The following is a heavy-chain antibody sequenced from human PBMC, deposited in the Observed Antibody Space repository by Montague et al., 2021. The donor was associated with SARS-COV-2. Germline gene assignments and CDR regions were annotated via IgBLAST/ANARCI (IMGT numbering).Heavy chain of an antibody. CDR1: GGSISTYY. D-gene: IGHD3-10*01. J-gene: IGHJ3*01. V-gene: IGHV4-59*01. CDR2: IYYSGST. CDR3: ARADITMARGVNRWDFDL. Sequence: SETLSLTCTVSGGSISTYYWSWIRQPPGKGLEWIGYIYYSGSTNYYPSLKSRGTISVDTSKNQFSLKLSSVTAADTAVYYCARADITMARGVNRWDFDLWGQGTMVTVSS.